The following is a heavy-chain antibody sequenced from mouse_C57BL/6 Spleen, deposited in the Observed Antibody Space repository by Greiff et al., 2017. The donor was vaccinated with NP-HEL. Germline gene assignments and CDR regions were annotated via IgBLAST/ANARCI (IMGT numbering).Heavy chain of an antibody. Sequence: DVKLQESGGDLVKPGGSLKLSCAASGFTFSSYGMSWVRQTPDKRLEWVATISSGGSYTYYPDSVQGRFTISRANATNTLYLQMSSLKSEDTAMYYCARHEGYSNSGTWFAYWGQGTLVTVSA. CDR1: GFTFSSYG. J-gene: IGHJ3*01. CDR2: ISSGGSYT. CDR3: ARHEGYSNSGTWFAY. D-gene: IGHD2-5*01. V-gene: IGHV5-6*02.